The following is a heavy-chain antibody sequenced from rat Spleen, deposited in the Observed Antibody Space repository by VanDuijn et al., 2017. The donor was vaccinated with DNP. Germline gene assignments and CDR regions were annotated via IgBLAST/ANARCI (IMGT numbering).Heavy chain of an antibody. J-gene: IGHJ4*01. V-gene: IGHV5-22*01. CDR1: GFTFSDYY. CDR3: ARDPKYYSSYARMDA. CDR2: ISYEGSST. Sequence: EVQLVESGGGLVQPGRSLKLSCAASGFTFSDYYMAWVRQAPKKGLEWVASISYEGSSTYYGDSVKGRLTISRDNAKSTLYLQMNSLRSEDTATYYCARDPKYYSSYARMDAWGQGTSVTVSS. D-gene: IGHD1-2*01.